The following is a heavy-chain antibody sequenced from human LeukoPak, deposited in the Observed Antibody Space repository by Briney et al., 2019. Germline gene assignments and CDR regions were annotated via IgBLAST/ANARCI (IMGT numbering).Heavy chain of an antibody. CDR2: ISYDGSNK. Sequence: AGGSLRLSCAASGFTFSSYAMHWVRQAPGKGLEWVAVISYDGSNKYYADSVKGRFTISRDNSKNTLYLQMSSLRAEDTAVYYCARDLGDTAMVGYWGQGTLVTVSS. J-gene: IGHJ4*02. CDR3: ARDLGDTAMVGY. CDR1: GFTFSSYA. V-gene: IGHV3-30-3*01. D-gene: IGHD5-18*01.